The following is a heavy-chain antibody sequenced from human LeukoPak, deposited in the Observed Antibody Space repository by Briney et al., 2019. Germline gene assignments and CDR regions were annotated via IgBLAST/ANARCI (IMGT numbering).Heavy chain of an antibody. Sequence: PSETLSLTCAVYGGSFSGYFWNWIRQPPGKGLEWIGEVNHRGSTNYNPSLKSRVTISEDTSKNQFSLNLSSVTAADTAVYYCAASIAVAGRLGAFDIWGQGIMVTVSS. D-gene: IGHD6-13*01. V-gene: IGHV4-34*01. J-gene: IGHJ3*02. CDR1: GGSFSGYF. CDR3: AASIAVAGRLGAFDI. CDR2: VNHRGST.